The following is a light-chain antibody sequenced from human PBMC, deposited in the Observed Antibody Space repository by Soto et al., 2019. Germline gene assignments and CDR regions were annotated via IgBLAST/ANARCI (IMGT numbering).Light chain of an antibody. CDR3: MQGTHWPPYT. V-gene: IGKV2-30*01. CDR1: QSLVYRDGNTY. Sequence: DVVMTQSPLSLTVTLGQPASISCRSSQSLVYRDGNTYLSSFLQRPGQSPRRLIYNVSNRDSRVPDRFSGSGSGTDFTLTISRVEAEDVGIYYCMQGTHWPPYTFGQGTKLEIK. CDR2: NVS. J-gene: IGKJ2*01.